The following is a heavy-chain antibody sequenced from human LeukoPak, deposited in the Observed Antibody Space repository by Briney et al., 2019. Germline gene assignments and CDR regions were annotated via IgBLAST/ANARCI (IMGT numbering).Heavy chain of an antibody. V-gene: IGHV3-30*14. CDR2: ISYDGSNK. CDR1: GFTFSSYA. J-gene: IGHJ3*02. CDR3: ATMPMVRGVDAFDI. Sequence: PGGSLRLSCAASGFTFSSYAMHWVRQAPGKGLERVAVISYDGSNKYYADSVKGRFTISRDNSKNTLYLQMNSLRAEDTAVYYCATMPMVRGVDAFDIWGQGTMVTVSS. D-gene: IGHD3-10*01.